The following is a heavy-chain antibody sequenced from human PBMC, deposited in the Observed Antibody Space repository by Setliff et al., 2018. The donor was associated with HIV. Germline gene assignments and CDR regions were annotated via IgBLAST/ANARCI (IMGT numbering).Heavy chain of an antibody. CDR3: AGDKGGSSWFPDY. V-gene: IGHV3-33*01. CDR1: GFTFSSYG. J-gene: IGHJ4*02. Sequence: GGSLRLSCAASGFTFSSYGMHWVRQAPGKGLEWVAVIWYDGSNKNYADSVKGRLTIARDNSKNALYLQMNSLRAEGTAVYYCAGDKGGSSWFPDYWGQGTLFTVSS. D-gene: IGHD6-13*01. CDR2: IWYDGSNK.